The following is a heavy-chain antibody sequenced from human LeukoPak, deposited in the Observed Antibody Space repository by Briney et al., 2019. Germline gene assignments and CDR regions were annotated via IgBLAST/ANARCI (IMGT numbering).Heavy chain of an antibody. V-gene: IGHV3-7*01. J-gene: IGHJ4*02. CDR3: ARGGYSGSYWGFDY. CDR1: GFTFSSYW. Sequence: QSGGSLRLSCAASGFTFSSYWMSWVRQAPGKGLEWVANIKQDGSEKYYVDSVKGRFTISRDNAKNSLYLQMNSLRAEDTAVYYCARGGYSGSYWGFDYWGQGTLVTVSS. CDR2: IKQDGSEK. D-gene: IGHD1-26*01.